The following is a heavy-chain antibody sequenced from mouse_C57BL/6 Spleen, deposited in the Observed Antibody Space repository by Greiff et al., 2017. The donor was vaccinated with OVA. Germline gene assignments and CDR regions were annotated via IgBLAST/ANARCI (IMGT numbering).Heavy chain of an antibody. CDR2: IDPETGGT. CDR1: GYTFTDYE. J-gene: IGHJ3*01. CDR3: TRWDSPWFAY. D-gene: IGHD4-1*01. Sequence: QVQLQQSGAELVRPGASVTLSCKASGYTFTDYEMHWVKQTPVHGLEWIGAIDPETGGTAYNQKFKGKAILTADKSSSTAYMELRSLTSEDSAVYYCTRWDSPWFAYWGQGTLVTVSA. V-gene: IGHV1-15*01.